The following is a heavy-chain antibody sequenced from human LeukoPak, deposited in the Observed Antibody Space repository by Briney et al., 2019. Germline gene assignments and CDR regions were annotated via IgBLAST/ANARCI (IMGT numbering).Heavy chain of an antibody. J-gene: IGHJ4*02. V-gene: IGHV4-34*01. Sequence: SETLSLTCAVYGGSFSGYYWSWIRQPPGKGLEWIGEINHSGSTNYNPSLNSRVTISVDTSKNQFSLKLSSVTAADTAVYYCARGCSSTSCFNGAFDYWGQGTLVTVSS. D-gene: IGHD2-2*01. CDR2: INHSGST. CDR1: GGSFSGYY. CDR3: ARGCSSTSCFNGAFDY.